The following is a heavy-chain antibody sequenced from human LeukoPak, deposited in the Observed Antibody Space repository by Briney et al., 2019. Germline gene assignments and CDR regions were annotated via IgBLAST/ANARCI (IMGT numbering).Heavy chain of an antibody. CDR2: IHYTGST. J-gene: IGHJ4*02. CDR1: GDSITRHY. D-gene: IGHD4-17*01. V-gene: IGHV4-59*11. CDR3: ARSGDSPSFDS. Sequence: SETQSLTCTVSGDSITRHYWNWIRQSPGKALEWIGYIHYTGSTNTNPSLRSRVTISVDTSNSQFSLKLNSVTAADTAVYSCARSGDSPSFDSWGQGTLVTVSS.